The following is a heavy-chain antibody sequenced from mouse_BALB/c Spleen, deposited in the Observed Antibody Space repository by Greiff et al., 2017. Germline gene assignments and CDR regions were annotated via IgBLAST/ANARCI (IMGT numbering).Heavy chain of an antibody. D-gene: IGHD1-2*01. CDR1: GYTFTSYW. Sequence: LQQPGSELVRPGASVKLSCKASGYTFTSYWMHWVKQRHGQGLEWIGNIYPGSGSTNYDEKFKSKGTLTVDTSSSTAYMHLSSLTSEDSAVYYCTILRLRNFDYWGQGTTLTVPS. CDR3: TILRLRNFDY. CDR2: IYPGSGST. V-gene: IGHV1S22*01. J-gene: IGHJ2*01.